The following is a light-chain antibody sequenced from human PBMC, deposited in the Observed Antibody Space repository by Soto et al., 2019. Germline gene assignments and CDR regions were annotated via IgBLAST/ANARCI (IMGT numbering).Light chain of an antibody. CDR2: DTS. CDR1: TGAVTSGHY. Sequence: QAVVTQEPSLTVSPGGTVTLTCGSSTGAVTSGHYPYWFQQKPGQPPKTLIYDTSNTRSWTPARFSGSLLGGKAALTLSGAQPEDEADYYCLLSYSDARKVAFGGGTKVTVL. V-gene: IGLV7-46*01. J-gene: IGLJ2*01. CDR3: LLSYSDARKVA.